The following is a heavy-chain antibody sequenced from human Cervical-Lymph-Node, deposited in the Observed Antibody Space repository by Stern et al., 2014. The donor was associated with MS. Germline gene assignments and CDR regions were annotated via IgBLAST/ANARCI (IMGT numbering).Heavy chain of an antibody. CDR2: IDPNSGAT. J-gene: IGHJ4*02. CDR3: ARVGTPVTAYGPDDS. V-gene: IGHV1-2*02. D-gene: IGHD3-10*01. CDR1: GYTFTGHF. Sequence: QVQLVQSGAEVKEPGASAKVSCKASGYTFTGHFIHWVRQAPGQGLEWMGGIDPNSGATGYAQIVLGGVTLTRDTSVPTAYMDLTWLRSDASAVYFVARVGTPVTAYGPDDSWGQGTLVSVSS.